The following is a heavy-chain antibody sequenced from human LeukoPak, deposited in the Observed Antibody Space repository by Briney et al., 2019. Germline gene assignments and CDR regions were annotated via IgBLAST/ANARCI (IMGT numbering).Heavy chain of an antibody. J-gene: IGHJ4*02. Sequence: SETLSLTCTVSGGSVSSGSYYWSWIRQPPGKGLEWIGYIYYTGNTHYSPSLKSRVTMSVDTSKNQFSLKLSSVTAADTALYFCAGCQDVYSQFDYWGQGALVTVSS. D-gene: IGHD5-24*01. CDR3: AGCQDVYSQFDY. CDR1: GGSVSSGSYY. V-gene: IGHV4-61*01. CDR2: IYYTGNT.